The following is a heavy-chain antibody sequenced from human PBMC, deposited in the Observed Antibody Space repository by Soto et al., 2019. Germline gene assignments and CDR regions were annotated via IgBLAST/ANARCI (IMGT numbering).Heavy chain of an antibody. Sequence: SVKVSCKASGGTFSSYAISWVRQAPGQGLEWMGGIIPIFGTANYAQKFQGRVTITADESTSTAYMELSSLRSEDTAVYYCARGPAYYSDYFGNHFDYWGQGTLVTVSS. CDR3: ARGPAYYSDYFGNHFDY. J-gene: IGHJ4*02. V-gene: IGHV1-69*13. CDR1: GGTFSSYA. CDR2: IIPIFGTA. D-gene: IGHD4-17*01.